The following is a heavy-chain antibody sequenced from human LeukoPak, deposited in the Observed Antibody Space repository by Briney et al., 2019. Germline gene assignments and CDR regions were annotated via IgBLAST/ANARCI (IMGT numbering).Heavy chain of an antibody. CDR2: VSGSGANT. Sequence: PGGSLRLSCAASGFTFATNAMSWVRQAPGKGLEWVSAVSGSGANTYYAGSVKGRFTISRDNSKNTLYLQMNTLRAEDTAVYFCAKELIIQPTGTVAFDIWGRGTMVTVSS. CDR1: GFTFATNA. V-gene: IGHV3-23*01. CDR3: AKELIIQPTGTVAFDI. J-gene: IGHJ3*02. D-gene: IGHD1-1*01.